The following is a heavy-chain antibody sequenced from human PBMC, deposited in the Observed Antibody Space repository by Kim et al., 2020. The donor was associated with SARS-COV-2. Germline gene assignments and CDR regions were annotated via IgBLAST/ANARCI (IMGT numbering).Heavy chain of an antibody. CDR3: ARHKRLRYFDWLPVPFDY. CDR1: GYSFTSYW. CDR2: IDPSDSYT. J-gene: IGHJ4*02. Sequence: GESLQISCKGSGYSFTSYWISWVRQMPGKGLEWMGRIDPSDSYTNYSPSFQGHVTISADKSISTAYLQWSSLKASDTAMYYCARHKRLRYFDWLPVPFDYWGQGTLVTVSS. V-gene: IGHV5-10-1*01. D-gene: IGHD3-9*01.